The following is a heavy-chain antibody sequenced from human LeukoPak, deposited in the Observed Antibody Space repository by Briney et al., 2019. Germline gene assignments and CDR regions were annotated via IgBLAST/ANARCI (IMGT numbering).Heavy chain of an antibody. J-gene: IGHJ3*02. Sequence: GASVKVSCKASGYTFTGYYMHWVRQAPGQGLEWMGGFDPEDGETIYAQKFQGRVTMTEDTSTDTAYMELSSLRSEDTAVYYCATESGSYNDAFDIWGQGTMVTVSS. D-gene: IGHD1-26*01. V-gene: IGHV1-24*01. CDR2: FDPEDGET. CDR3: ATESGSYNDAFDI. CDR1: GYTFTGYY.